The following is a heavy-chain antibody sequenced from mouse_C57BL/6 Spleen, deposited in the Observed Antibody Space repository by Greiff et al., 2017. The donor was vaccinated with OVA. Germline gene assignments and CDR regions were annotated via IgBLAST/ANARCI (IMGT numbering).Heavy chain of an antibody. CDR2: IYPGSGST. CDR3: ARKVYGSSDNWYFDV. J-gene: IGHJ1*03. V-gene: IGHV1-55*01. CDR1: GYTFTSYW. D-gene: IGHD1-1*01. Sequence: QVQLQQPGAELVKPGASVKMSCKASGYTFTSYWITWVKQRPGQGLEWIGDIYPGSGSTNYNEKFKSKATLTVDTSSSTAYMQLSSLTSEDSAVYYCARKVYGSSDNWYFDVWGTGTTVTVSS.